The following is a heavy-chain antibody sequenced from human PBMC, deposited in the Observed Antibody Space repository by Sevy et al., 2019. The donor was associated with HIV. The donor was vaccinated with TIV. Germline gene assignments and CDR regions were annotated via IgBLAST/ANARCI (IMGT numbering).Heavy chain of an antibody. D-gene: IGHD1-1*01. J-gene: IGHJ4*02. CDR3: ARDLGEYNCSPSFY. CDR2: ISYDGIKK. CDR1: GFSFSTHG. Sequence: GGSLRLSCAASGFSFSTHGMHWVRQAPGKGLEWVAVISYDGIKKYYVDSLKGRFTISRDNSKNTLYLQMNSLKTDDTAVYYCARDLGEYNCSPSFYWGQGTLVTVSS. V-gene: IGHV3-30*03.